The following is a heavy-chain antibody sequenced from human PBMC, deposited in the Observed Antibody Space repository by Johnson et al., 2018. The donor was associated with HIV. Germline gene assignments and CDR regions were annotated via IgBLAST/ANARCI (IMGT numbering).Heavy chain of an antibody. Sequence: VQLVESGGGVVQPGRSLRLSCAASGFTFSSYGMHWVRQAPGKGLEWVAVISYDGSNKYYADSVKGRFTISRDNSKNTLYLQMNSLRAEDTAVYYCARDRGSSSLDAFDIWGQGTMVTVSS. CDR3: ARDRGSSSLDAFDI. CDR2: ISYDGSNK. D-gene: IGHD6-6*01. CDR1: GFTFSSYG. V-gene: IGHV3-30*03. J-gene: IGHJ3*02.